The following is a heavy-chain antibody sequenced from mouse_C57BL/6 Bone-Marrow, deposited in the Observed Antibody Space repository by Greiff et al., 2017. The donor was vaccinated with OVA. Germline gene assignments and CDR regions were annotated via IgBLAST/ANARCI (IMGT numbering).Heavy chain of an antibody. J-gene: IGHJ4*01. V-gene: IGHV5-4*01. CDR2: ISDGGSYT. CDR3: ARDQTTLRYYAMDY. D-gene: IGHD1-1*01. CDR1: GFTFSSYA. Sequence: EVKLMESGGGLVKPGGSLKLSCAASGFTFSSYAMSWVRQTPEKRLEWVATISDGGSYTYYPDNVKGRFTISRDNAKNNLYLQMSHLKSEDTAMYYCARDQTTLRYYAMDYWGQGTSVTVSS.